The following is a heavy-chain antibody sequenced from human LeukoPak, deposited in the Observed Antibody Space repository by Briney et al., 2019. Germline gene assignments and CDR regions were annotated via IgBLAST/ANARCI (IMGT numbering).Heavy chain of an antibody. CDR1: GITFSSYW. CDR2: IKRDGGEI. Sequence: HPGGSLRLSCATSGITFSSYWMSWVRQAPGKGLEWVANIKRDGGEIYYVDSVKGRFTISRDNAKNSLYLQMNSLRAEDTAVYYCARARSSYGYGDAFDIWGQGTMVTVSS. CDR3: ARARSSYGYGDAFDI. J-gene: IGHJ3*02. V-gene: IGHV3-7*01. D-gene: IGHD5-18*01.